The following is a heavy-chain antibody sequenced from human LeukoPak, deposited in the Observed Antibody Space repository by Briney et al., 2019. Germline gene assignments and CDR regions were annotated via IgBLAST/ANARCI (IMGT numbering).Heavy chain of an antibody. J-gene: IGHJ4*02. D-gene: IGHD1-26*01. CDR1: RFTFSDPD. V-gene: IGHV3-72*01. CDR2: IRNKANNYNT. CDR3: TSLVGANF. Sequence: GGSLRLSCAASRFTFSDPDMDRVRQAPGKGLEWVGRIRNKANNYNTEYAASVRGRFTISRDDSKKSVYMQMTSLRMEDTAVYYCTSLVGANFWGQGTLVTVSS.